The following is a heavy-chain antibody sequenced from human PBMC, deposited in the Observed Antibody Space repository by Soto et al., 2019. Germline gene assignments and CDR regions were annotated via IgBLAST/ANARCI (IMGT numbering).Heavy chain of an antibody. CDR3: ASPTYYYGSGSSAPLDY. V-gene: IGHV3-74*01. Sequence: GGSLRLSCAASGFIFSSYWMHWVRQGPGKGLVWVSRINGDGSTTTYADSVKGRFTISRDNAKNTLYLQMNSLRAEDTAVYYCASPTYYYGSGSSAPLDYWGQGTLVTVSS. CDR1: GFIFSSYW. J-gene: IGHJ4*02. D-gene: IGHD3-10*01. CDR2: INGDGSTT.